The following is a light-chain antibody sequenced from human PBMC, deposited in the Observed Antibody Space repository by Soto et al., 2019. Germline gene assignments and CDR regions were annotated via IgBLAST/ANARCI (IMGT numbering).Light chain of an antibody. Sequence: PGDSVTLSCTASQSVRSNSLAWYQQKPGQAPRHLMFGASGRATGTPPRFSGRGSGTDFTLTISSLEPEDFAVYYCQQYGTSPLTFGGGTKVDI. CDR1: QSVRSNS. CDR2: GAS. J-gene: IGKJ4*01. CDR3: QQYGTSPLT. V-gene: IGKV3-20*01.